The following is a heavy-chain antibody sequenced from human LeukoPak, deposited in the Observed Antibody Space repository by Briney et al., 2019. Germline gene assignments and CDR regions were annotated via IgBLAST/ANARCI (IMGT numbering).Heavy chain of an antibody. CDR3: ARGPLIAAAGTW. D-gene: IGHD6-13*01. Sequence: KPGGSLRLSCAASGFTFSSYTMHWIRQAPGKGLEWVSSISGSNSYIFYADSVKGRFTVSRDNAKDSLYLQMNSLRAEDTAVYYCARGPLIAAAGTWWGQGTLVTVSS. J-gene: IGHJ4*02. V-gene: IGHV3-21*01. CDR1: GFTFSSYT. CDR2: ISGSNSYI.